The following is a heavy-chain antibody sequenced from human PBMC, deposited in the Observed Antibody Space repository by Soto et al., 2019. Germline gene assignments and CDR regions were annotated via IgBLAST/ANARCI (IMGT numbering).Heavy chain of an antibody. CDR2: IFSNDDK. CDR1: GVSLNDATMG. D-gene: IGHD1-26*01. CDR3: ARIFRASYFID. J-gene: IGHJ4*02. V-gene: IGHV2-26*01. Sequence: QVTLKESGPVLVKPTETLTLTCTVSGVSLNDATMGVSWIRQPPGKALEWLANIFSNDDKSYTSSLKSRLTISKDTSESQVVLTMTNVDPVDTATYYCARIFRASYFIDWGQGTLVTASS.